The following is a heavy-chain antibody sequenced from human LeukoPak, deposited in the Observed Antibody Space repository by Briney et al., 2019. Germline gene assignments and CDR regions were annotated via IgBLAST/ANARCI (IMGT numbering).Heavy chain of an antibody. Sequence: GGSLRLSCAASGFPFSDYWMDWVRQAPGKGMEWVANIKQDGSEQYYADSVKGRFTISRDNAKNSLYLQMNSLRAEDTAVYYCAKDLDDFWSGYYTEDWFDPWGQGTLVTVSS. CDR3: AKDLDDFWSGYYTEDWFDP. J-gene: IGHJ5*02. CDR1: GFPFSDYW. CDR2: IKQDGSEQ. V-gene: IGHV3-7*03. D-gene: IGHD3-3*01.